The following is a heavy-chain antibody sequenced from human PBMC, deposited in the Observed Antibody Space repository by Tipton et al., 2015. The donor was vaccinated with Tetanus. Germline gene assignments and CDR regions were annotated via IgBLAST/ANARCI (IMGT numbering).Heavy chain of an antibody. CDR3: ARGSRVLGPWFY. D-gene: IGHD3-16*01. V-gene: IGHV4-39*01. J-gene: IGHJ4*02. CDR2: IYNTGNT. Sequence: TLSLTCTVSGGSISSTNYYWGWIRQPPGKGLEWIGSIYNTGNTYYNPALTSRVTMSVDTSMIQFSLKLRSLTDADTAVYYCARGSRVLGPWFYWGQGTLVTVSS. CDR1: GGSISSTNYY.